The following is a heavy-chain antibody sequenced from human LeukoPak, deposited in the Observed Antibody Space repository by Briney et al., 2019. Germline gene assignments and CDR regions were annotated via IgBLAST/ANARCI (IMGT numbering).Heavy chain of an antibody. CDR2: IFPADSDT. J-gene: IGHJ4*02. V-gene: IGHV5-51*01. CDR3: ARGLASDY. CDR1: GYSFISYW. Sequence: GESLKIYCKGSGYSFISYWVGWVRQMPGKGLEWMGVIFPADSDTSYSPSFQGQVTISADLSISTAYLQWSSLKASDTAIYYCARGLASDYWGQGTLVTVSS.